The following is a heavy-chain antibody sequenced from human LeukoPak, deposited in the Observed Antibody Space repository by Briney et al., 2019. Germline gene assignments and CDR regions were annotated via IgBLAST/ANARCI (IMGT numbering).Heavy chain of an antibody. CDR2: ISGSGGST. CDR1: GFTFSNFA. D-gene: IGHD3-10*01. CDR3: AKGAGGFGYYGMDV. V-gene: IGHV3-23*01. Sequence: GGSLRLSCAASGFTFSNFAMSWVRQAPGRGLEWVSAISGSGGSTYYADSVKGRFTISRDNSKNTLYLQMNSLRAEDTAVYYCAKGAGGFGYYGMDVWGKGTTVTVSS. J-gene: IGHJ6*04.